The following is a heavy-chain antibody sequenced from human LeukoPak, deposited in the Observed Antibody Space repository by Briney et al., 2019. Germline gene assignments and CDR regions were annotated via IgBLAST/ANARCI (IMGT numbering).Heavy chain of an antibody. D-gene: IGHD6-13*01. CDR1: GGSISCTSLF. V-gene: IGHV4-39*01. Sequence: SDTLSLTCTVSGGSISCTSLFWGWIRQPPGKGLEWIAPLNSSGSSYCDPSLKRRATISVDTSKNQFSLNLSSVTAADTAVYYCATQGAGGGKQQGFDTGGQGTMVTVSS. J-gene: IGHJ3*02. CDR3: ATQGAGGGKQQGFDT. CDR2: LNSSGSS.